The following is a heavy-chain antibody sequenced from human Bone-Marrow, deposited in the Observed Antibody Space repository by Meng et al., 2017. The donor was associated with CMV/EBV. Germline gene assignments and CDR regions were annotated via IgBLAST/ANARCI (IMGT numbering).Heavy chain of an antibody. CDR1: GFTFDDYA. J-gene: IGHJ4*02. V-gene: IGHV3-9*01. Sequence: SLKISCAASGFTFDDYAMLWVRQAPGKGLEWVSGISWNSGSIGYADSVKGRFTISRDNAKNSLYLQMNSLRAEDTALYYCAKAPSGSSWYSYGDFDYWGQGTLVTVSS. CDR2: ISWNSGSI. D-gene: IGHD6-13*01. CDR3: AKAPSGSSWYSYGDFDY.